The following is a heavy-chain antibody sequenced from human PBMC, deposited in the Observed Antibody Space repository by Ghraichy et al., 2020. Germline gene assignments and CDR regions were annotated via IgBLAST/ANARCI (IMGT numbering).Heavy chain of an antibody. Sequence: SETLSLTCTVSGGSISSSSYYWGWIRQPPGKGLEWIGSIYYSGSTYYNPSLKSRVTISVDTSKNQFSLKLSSVTAADTAVYYCDSYSSSLEGDYFDYWGQGTLVTVSS. CDR2: IYYSGST. J-gene: IGHJ4*02. V-gene: IGHV4-39*01. CDR3: DSYSSSLEGDYFDY. CDR1: GGSISSSSYY. D-gene: IGHD6-13*01.